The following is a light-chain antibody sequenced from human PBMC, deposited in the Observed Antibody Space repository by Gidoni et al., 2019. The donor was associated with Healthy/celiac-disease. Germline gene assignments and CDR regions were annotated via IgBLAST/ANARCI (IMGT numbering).Light chain of an antibody. CDR1: QSFSSY. CDR3: QQRSNWLT. J-gene: IGKJ1*01. V-gene: IGKV3-11*01. Sequence: EIVLTQSPATLSLSPGERATLSCRASQSFSSYLAWYQQKPGQAPRLLIYDASNRATGIPARFSGSGSGTDFTLTISSLEPEDFAVYYCQQRSNWLTFGQGTKVEIK. CDR2: DAS.